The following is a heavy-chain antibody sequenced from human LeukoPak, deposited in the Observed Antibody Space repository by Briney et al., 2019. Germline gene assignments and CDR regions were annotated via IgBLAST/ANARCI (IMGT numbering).Heavy chain of an antibody. V-gene: IGHV1-2*02. CDR3: ARGDLRSGYSYMDV. J-gene: IGHJ6*03. CDR2: IKPNSGGT. Sequence: GASVKVSCKASGYTFTDYYMHWVRQAPGQGLEWMGWIKPNSGGTNYAQKFQGRVTMTRDTSISTAYMELSRLRSDDTAVYYCARGDLRSGYSYMDVWGKGTTVTVSS. D-gene: IGHD3-10*01. CDR1: GYTFTDYY.